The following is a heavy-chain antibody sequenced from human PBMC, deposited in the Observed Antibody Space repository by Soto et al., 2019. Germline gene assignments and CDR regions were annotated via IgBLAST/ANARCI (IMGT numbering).Heavy chain of an antibody. V-gene: IGHV3-23*01. Sequence: PGGSLRLSCAASGFTFSSYAMSWVRQAPGKGLEWVSAISGSGGSTYYADSVKGRFTISRDNSKNTLYLQMNSLRAEDTAVYYCAKVPSIAVAGIRDYYGMDVWGQGTTVTVSS. CDR1: GFTFSSYA. D-gene: IGHD6-19*01. J-gene: IGHJ6*02. CDR3: AKVPSIAVAGIRDYYGMDV. CDR2: ISGSGGST.